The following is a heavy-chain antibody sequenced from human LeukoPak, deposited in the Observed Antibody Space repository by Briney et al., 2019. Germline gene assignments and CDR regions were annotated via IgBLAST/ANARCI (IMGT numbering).Heavy chain of an antibody. J-gene: IGHJ4*02. CDR1: GFMFSSYA. CDR2: IGGSGSST. V-gene: IGHV3-23*01. CDR3: AKDSGRSGSFDY. D-gene: IGHD3-10*01. Sequence: GGSLRLSCAASGFMFSSYAMSWVRQAPGKGLEWVSGIGGSGSSTYYADSVRGRFTISRDNSKNTLYLQMNSLRAEDTAVYYCAKDSGRSGSFDYWGQGTLVTVSS.